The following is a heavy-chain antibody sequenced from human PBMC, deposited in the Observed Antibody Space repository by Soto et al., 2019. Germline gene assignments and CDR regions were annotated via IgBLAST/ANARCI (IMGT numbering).Heavy chain of an antibody. CDR1: RFVFDDYW. CDR3: ARDLRYDGTTAFYY. J-gene: IGHJ4*01. V-gene: IGHV3-7*04. Sequence: PGGSLRLSCAASRFVFDDYWMNWVRQAPGKGLEWVANIKQDGSEKYYVDSVKGRFIISRDNAKNSLYLQMNSLRAEDTAVYYCARDLRYDGTTAFYYWGHGTLVTVSS. CDR2: IKQDGSEK. D-gene: IGHD1-1*01.